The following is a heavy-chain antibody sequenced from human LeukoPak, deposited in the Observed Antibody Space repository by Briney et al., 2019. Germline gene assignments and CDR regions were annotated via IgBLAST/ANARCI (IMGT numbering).Heavy chain of an antibody. CDR1: GFPLSSYW. Sequence: GGSLRLSCAVSGFPLSSYWMHWVRQAPGKGLEWVSRIDEKGSVRTYADSVKGRFTVSRDNAKQTVYLQMNSLKVEDTAVYYCARENLVGATTYFDYWGQGTLVTVSS. CDR3: ARENLVGATTYFDY. J-gene: IGHJ4*02. CDR2: IDEKGSVR. D-gene: IGHD1-26*01. V-gene: IGHV3-74*01.